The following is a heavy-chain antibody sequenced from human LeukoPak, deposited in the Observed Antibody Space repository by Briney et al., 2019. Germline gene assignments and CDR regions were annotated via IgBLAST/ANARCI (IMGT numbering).Heavy chain of an antibody. V-gene: IGHV3-7*01. CDR2: IKQDGSEK. CDR3: ARDSTGRLGIAARGTGY. Sequence: PGGSLRLSCAASGFTFSSYWISWVRQAPGKGLEWVTNIKQDGSEKYYVDSVKGRFTISRDNAKNSLYLQMNSLRAEDTAVYYCARDSTGRLGIAARGTGYWGQGTLVTVSS. J-gene: IGHJ4*02. CDR1: GFTFSSYW. D-gene: IGHD6-6*01.